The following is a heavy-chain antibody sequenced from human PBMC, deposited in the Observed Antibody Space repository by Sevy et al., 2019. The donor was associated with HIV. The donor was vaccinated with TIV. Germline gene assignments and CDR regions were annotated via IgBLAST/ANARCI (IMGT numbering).Heavy chain of an antibody. D-gene: IGHD3-10*01. V-gene: IGHV3-33*01. CDR3: ATNMVHAGAYDSYFNF. CDR1: QFNFDTYA. J-gene: IGHJ4*02. CDR2: IWYDGSSK. Sequence: GGSLRLSCGASQFNFDTYAIHWVRQAPGKGLEWVAMIWYDGSSKDYAESVKGRFAISRDNSQNTAFLQMNSLRAEDTGVYYCATNMVHAGAYDSYFNFWGQGSLVTVSS.